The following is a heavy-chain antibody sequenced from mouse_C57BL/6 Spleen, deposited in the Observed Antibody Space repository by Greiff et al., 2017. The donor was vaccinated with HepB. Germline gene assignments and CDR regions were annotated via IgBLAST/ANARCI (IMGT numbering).Heavy chain of an antibody. D-gene: IGHD1-1*01. CDR3: AGGLRVSFAY. CDR1: GYTFTDYY. Sequence: EVQLQQSGPELVKPGASVKISCKASGYTFTDYYMNWVKQSHGKSLEWIGDINPNNGGTSYNQKFKGKATLTVDKSSSTAYMELRSLTSEDSAVYYCAGGLRVSFAYWGQGTLVTVSA. CDR2: INPNNGGT. J-gene: IGHJ3*01. V-gene: IGHV1-26*01.